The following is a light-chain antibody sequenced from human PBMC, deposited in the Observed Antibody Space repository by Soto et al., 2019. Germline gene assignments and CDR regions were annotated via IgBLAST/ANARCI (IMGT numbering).Light chain of an antibody. Sequence: QSVLTQPPSVSGAPGQRVSISSTGSSSNIGAGYDVHWYQQLPGTAPKLLMYGNSNRPSGVPDRFSGSKSGTSASLAITKLQAEDEADYYCQSYDSSLSVVFGGGTKVTVL. V-gene: IGLV1-40*01. CDR3: QSYDSSLSVV. CDR2: GNS. J-gene: IGLJ2*01. CDR1: SSNIGAGYD.